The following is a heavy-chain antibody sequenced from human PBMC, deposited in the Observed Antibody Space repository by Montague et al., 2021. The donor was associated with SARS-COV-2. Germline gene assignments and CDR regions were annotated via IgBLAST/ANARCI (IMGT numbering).Heavy chain of an antibody. D-gene: IGHD1-14*01. CDR2: ITHNRRH. CDR1: GKSISSPYYR. Sequence: SETLSLTCLVSGKSISSPYYRWSWARQPPGKGLDWLMRITHNRRHNYSASLKIRVTIAVDTSRNEVSLKLTSATAADTAVYYCGSSRPHFYYVMDVWGQGTTVIVSS. J-gene: IGHJ6*02. CDR3: GSSRPHFYYVMDV. V-gene: IGHV4-39*01.